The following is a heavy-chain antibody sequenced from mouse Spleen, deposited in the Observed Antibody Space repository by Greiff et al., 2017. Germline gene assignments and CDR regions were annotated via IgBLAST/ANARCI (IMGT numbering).Heavy chain of an antibody. CDR2: IYPRSGNT. J-gene: IGHJ2*01. V-gene: IGHV1-81*01. D-gene: IGHD4-1*01. CDR3: ARETGTGYYFDY. CDR1: GYTFTSYG. Sequence: QVQLKQSGAELARPGASVKLSCKASGYTFTSYGISWVKQRTGQGLEWIGEIYPRSGNTYYNEKFKGKATLTADKSSSTAYMELRSLTSEDSAVYFCARETGTGYYFDYWGQGTTLTVSS.